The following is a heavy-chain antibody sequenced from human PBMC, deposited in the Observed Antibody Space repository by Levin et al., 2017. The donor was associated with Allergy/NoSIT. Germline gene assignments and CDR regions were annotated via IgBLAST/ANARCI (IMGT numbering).Heavy chain of an antibody. J-gene: IGHJ4*02. CDR1: GFIVSDSY. D-gene: IGHD3-10*01. Sequence: PGGSLRLSCAASGFIVSDSYMSWIRQAPGKGLEWVSYISRGNSYTNYLDSVKGRSTISRDNAKNSLYLQMNSLRAEDTAIYYCARGRVPNDYWGQGTLVTVSS. V-gene: IGHV3-11*05. CDR2: ISRGNSYT. CDR3: ARGRVPNDY.